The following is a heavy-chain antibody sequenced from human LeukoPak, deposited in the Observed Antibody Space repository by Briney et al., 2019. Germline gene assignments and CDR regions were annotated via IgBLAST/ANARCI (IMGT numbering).Heavy chain of an antibody. D-gene: IGHD3-10*01. CDR3: ARSGSGSRPRAPIDY. Sequence: SETLSLTCAVYGGSFSGYYWTWIRQPPGKGLEWIGEINHSRSTNFNTSLESRVTKSVDTSKNQCSLKLSSVTAAHTAVYYCARSGSGSRPRAPIDYWGQGTLVTVS. J-gene: IGHJ4*02. CDR2: INHSRST. V-gene: IGHV4-34*01. CDR1: GGSFSGYY.